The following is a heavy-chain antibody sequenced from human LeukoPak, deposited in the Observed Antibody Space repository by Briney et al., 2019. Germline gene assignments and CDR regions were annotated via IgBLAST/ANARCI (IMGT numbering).Heavy chain of an antibody. CDR2: ISSSSSYI. CDR3: ARDRTEEYYDFWSGYYSDDNWFDP. CDR1: GFTFSGAA. J-gene: IGHJ5*02. V-gene: IGHV3-21*01. D-gene: IGHD3-3*01. Sequence: GGSLRLSCAASGFTFSGAAMEWVRQAPGKGLEWVSSISSSSSYIYYADSVKGRFTISRDNAKNSLYLQMNSLRAEDTAVYYCARDRTEEYYDFWSGYYSDDNWFDPWGQGTLVTVSS.